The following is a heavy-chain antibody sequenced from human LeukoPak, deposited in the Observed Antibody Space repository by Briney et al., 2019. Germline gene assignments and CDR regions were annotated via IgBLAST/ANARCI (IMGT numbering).Heavy chain of an antibody. D-gene: IGHD2-15*01. CDR3: ARCSPLGDAGSLFDY. CDR2: INPNSGDT. J-gene: IGHJ4*02. CDR1: GYTFTDYY. Sequence: ASVKVSCKASGYTFTDYYIHWVRQAPGQGLEWMGWINPNSGDTNYAQKLRGRVTMTRDTSITTAYMELSSLRSDDTAVYYCARCSPLGDAGSLFDYWGQGTLVTVSS. V-gene: IGHV1-2*02.